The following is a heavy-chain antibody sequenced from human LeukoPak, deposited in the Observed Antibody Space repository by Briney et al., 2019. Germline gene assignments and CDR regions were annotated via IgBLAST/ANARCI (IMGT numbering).Heavy chain of an antibody. CDR1: GFTLSNYW. CDR3: ARDYRSSSGRSIDY. Sequence: PGGSLRLSCAASGFTLSNYWMTWVRQAPGKGLEWVANIKQDGSEKYYVDSVKGRFAVSRDNARNSLFLQMNNLRVEDTALYYCARDYRSSSGRSIDYWGQGTPVTVSA. CDR2: IKQDGSEK. V-gene: IGHV3-7*01. J-gene: IGHJ4*02. D-gene: IGHD6-6*01.